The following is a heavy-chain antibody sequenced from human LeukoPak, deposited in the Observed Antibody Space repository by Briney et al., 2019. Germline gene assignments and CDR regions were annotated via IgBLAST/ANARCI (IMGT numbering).Heavy chain of an antibody. CDR3: ARRRYYDSTGYFE. J-gene: IGHJ1*01. CDR1: ADFISSSSYY. Sequence: SETLSLTCTVSADFISSSSYYWGWIRQPPGKGLEWIGDIYYTGKTYYNPSLKSRVFISIDTSKNYFSLNLNFVTAADTAVYYCARRRYYDSTGYFEWGRGSLVTVSS. D-gene: IGHD3-22*01. V-gene: IGHV4-39*02. CDR2: IYYTGKT.